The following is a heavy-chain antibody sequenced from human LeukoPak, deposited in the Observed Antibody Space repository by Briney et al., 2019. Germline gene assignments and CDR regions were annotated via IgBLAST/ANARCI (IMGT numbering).Heavy chain of an antibody. D-gene: IGHD5-24*01. J-gene: IGHJ4*02. Sequence: GGTLRLSCATSGFTFSNYGMNWVRHAPGKGLEWVSGIIPSGVTTYYADSVNGRFAISRDNSKNTVYLQMNSLRAEDTAVYYCARDDSLLQFGCWGQGTLVTVSS. V-gene: IGHV3-23*01. CDR2: IIPSGVTT. CDR3: ARDDSLLQFGC. CDR1: GFTFSNYG.